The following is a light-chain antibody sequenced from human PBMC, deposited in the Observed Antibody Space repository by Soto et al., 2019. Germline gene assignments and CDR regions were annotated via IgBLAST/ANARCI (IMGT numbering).Light chain of an antibody. V-gene: IGLV2-14*01. CDR1: SSDVGGYNY. CDR3: DSYTSGSSYV. Sequence: QSALTQPASVSGSPGQSITISCTGTSSDVGGYNYVSWYQQHPGKAPKLMIYDVSYRPSGVSDRFSGSKPGNTASLTISGLQSEDEADYYCDSYTSGSSYVFGTGTKLTVL. J-gene: IGLJ1*01. CDR2: DVS.